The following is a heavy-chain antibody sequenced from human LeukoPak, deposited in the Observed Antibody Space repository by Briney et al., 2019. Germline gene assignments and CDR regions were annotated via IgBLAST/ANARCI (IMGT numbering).Heavy chain of an antibody. CDR3: AKGSGGAYYNYFED. V-gene: IGHV3-43D*03. CDR2: ISWDGGTI. Sequence: GGSLRLSCAASGFTFDDYALHWVRQAPGKGLEWVSLISWDGGTIYYADSVRGRFTISRDNSKNSLYLRMNSLRAEDTALYYCAKGSGGAYYNYFEDWGQGTLVSVAS. CDR1: GFTFDDYA. D-gene: IGHD1-26*01. J-gene: IGHJ4*02.